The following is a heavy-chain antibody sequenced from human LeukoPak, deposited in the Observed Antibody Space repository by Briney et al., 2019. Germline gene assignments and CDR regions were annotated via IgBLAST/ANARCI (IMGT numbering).Heavy chain of an antibody. CDR3: ARGGDYGPPPARDAFDI. CDR1: GESFSGYY. D-gene: IGHD4/OR15-4a*01. Sequence: SETLSLTCAVYGESFSGYYWSWIRQPPGKGLEWIGYIYYSGSTNYNPSLKSRVTISVDTSKNQFSLKLSSVTAADTAVYYCARGGDYGPPPARDAFDIWGQGTMVTVSS. CDR2: IYYSGST. V-gene: IGHV4-59*01. J-gene: IGHJ3*02.